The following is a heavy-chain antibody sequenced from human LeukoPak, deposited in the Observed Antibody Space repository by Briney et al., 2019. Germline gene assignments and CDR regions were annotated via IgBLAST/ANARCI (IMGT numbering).Heavy chain of an antibody. J-gene: IGHJ4*02. CDR2: LNEDGSVK. V-gene: IGHV3-7*01. Sequence: GGSLRLSCAASEFSVSTNWMHWVRQTPGKGLEGVAELNEDGSVKYYVDSVKGRFTISRDNAKSLLFLQMYNLRTEDTGVYFCANVPRSTVSYWGRGTLVTVSS. CDR3: ANVPRSTVSY. D-gene: IGHD2-2*01. CDR1: EFSVSTNW.